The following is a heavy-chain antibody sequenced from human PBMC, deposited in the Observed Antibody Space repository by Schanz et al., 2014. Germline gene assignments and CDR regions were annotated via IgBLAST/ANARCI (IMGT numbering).Heavy chain of an antibody. CDR1: GYTFTRSG. J-gene: IGHJ4*02. V-gene: IGHV1-18*01. CDR2: IGGSDGNT. CDR3: ARDRDQWDGNYLDY. Sequence: QVQLVQSGGEVKTPGASVKVSCKASGYTFTRSGISWVRQAPGQGLEWMGWIGGSDGNTNIAQKFQGRVTMTTDTSTRTVYMELRSLTSDDSAVYYCARDRDQWDGNYLDYWGQGTLVTVSS. D-gene: IGHD1-26*01.